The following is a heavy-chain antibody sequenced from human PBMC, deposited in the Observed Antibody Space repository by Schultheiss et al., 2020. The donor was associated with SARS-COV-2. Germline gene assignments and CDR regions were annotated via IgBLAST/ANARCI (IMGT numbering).Heavy chain of an antibody. CDR2: ISYDGSNK. Sequence: GGSLRLSCAASGFTFDDYAMHWVRQAPGKGLEWVAVISYDGSNKYYADSVKGRFTISRDNSKNTLYLQMNSLRAEDTAVYYCAKDGSYSSSTHYGMDVWGQGTTVTVSS. V-gene: IGHV3-30-3*02. CDR3: AKDGSYSSSTHYGMDV. J-gene: IGHJ6*02. CDR1: GFTFDDYA. D-gene: IGHD6-6*01.